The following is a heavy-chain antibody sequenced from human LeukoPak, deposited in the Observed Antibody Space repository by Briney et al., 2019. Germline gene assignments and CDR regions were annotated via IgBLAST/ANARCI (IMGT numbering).Heavy chain of an antibody. D-gene: IGHD1-26*01. Sequence: GGSLRLSCAASGFTFSSYGMHWVRQAPGKGLEWVAVISYDGGNKYYADSVKGRFTISIDNSKNTLYLQMNSLRAEDTAVYYCAKDSLVGPLDYWGQGTLVTVSS. J-gene: IGHJ4*02. CDR3: AKDSLVGPLDY. V-gene: IGHV3-30*18. CDR2: ISYDGGNK. CDR1: GFTFSSYG.